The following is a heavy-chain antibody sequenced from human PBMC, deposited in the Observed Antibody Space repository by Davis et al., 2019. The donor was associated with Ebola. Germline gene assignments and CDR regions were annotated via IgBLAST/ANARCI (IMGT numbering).Heavy chain of an antibody. CDR3: AKSRVAGTNDAFDI. V-gene: IGHV5-51*01. CDR2: IYPGDSDT. CDR1: GYSFISYW. Sequence: GGSLRLSCKGSGYSFISYWIGWVRQMPGKGLEWMGIIYPGDSDTRYSPSFQGQVTISAEKSISTAYLQWSSLKASDTAMYYCAKSRVAGTNDAFDIWGQGTMVIVSS. J-gene: IGHJ3*02. D-gene: IGHD6-19*01.